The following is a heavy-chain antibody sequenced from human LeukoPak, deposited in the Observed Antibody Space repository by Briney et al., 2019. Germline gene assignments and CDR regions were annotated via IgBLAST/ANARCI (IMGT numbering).Heavy chain of an antibody. D-gene: IGHD6-19*01. CDR2: ISSSGSTI. CDR3: ARDHGRDAVDVRVDY. Sequence: GGSLRLSCAASGFTFSSYEMNWVRQAPGKGLEWVSYISSSGSTIYYADSVKGRFTISRDNAKNSLYLQMNSLRAEDTAVYYCARDHGRDAVDVRVDYWGQGTLVTVSS. J-gene: IGHJ4*02. V-gene: IGHV3-48*03. CDR1: GFTFSSYE.